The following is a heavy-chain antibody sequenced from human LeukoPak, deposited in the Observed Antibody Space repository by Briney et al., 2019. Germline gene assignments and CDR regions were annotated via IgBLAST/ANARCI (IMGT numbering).Heavy chain of an antibody. CDR2: IWYDGSNK. V-gene: IGHV3-33*01. J-gene: IGHJ4*02. D-gene: IGHD2-2*01. CDR1: GFTFSSYG. CDR3: ARGGRVVVVPAAMGTTRDANFDY. Sequence: GGSLRLSCAASGFTFSSYGMHWVRQAPGKGLEGVAVIWYDGSNKYYADSVKGRFTISRDNSKNTLYLQMNSLRAEDTAVYYCARGGRVVVVPAAMGTTRDANFDYWGQGTLVTVSS.